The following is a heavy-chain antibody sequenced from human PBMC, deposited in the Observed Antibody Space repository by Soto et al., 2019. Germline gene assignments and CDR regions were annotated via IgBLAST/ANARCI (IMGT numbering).Heavy chain of an antibody. CDR3: ATYGGDSGGFEYFKY. V-gene: IGHV3-23*01. CDR2: ISGSGDT. Sequence: EVQLLESGGGLVQPGGSLRLSCAASGLTFSSYGMTWVRQAPGKGLEWVSAISGSGDTYNVDSLKGRFTISRDNSKSTLVLQMNSLRAEDTAVYYCATYGGDSGGFEYFKYWGQGTLVTVSS. J-gene: IGHJ1*01. CDR1: GLTFSSYG. D-gene: IGHD2-21*02.